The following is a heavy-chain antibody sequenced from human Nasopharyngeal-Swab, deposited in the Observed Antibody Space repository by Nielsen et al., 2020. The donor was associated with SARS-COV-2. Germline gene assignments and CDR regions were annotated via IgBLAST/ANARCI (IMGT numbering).Heavy chain of an antibody. D-gene: IGHD6-19*01. CDR1: RASISSSSYY. J-gene: IGHJ4*02. CDR2: IYYSGST. V-gene: IGHV4-39*01. CDR3: ARHDSGWYQGCFDY. Sequence: SETLPLTCTVSRASISSSSYYWGWIRQLPGKGLEWIGSIYYSGSTYYNPSLKSRVTISVDTSKNQFSLKLSSVTAANTAVYYCARHDSGWYQGCFDYWGQGTLVTVSS.